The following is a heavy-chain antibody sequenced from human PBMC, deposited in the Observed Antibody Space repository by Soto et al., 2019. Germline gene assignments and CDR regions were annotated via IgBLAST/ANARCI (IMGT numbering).Heavy chain of an antibody. CDR2: ISSSSSYI. D-gene: IGHD3-10*01. J-gene: IGHJ6*02. CDR1: GFTFSSYS. Sequence: VWSLRLSCAASGFTFSSYSMNWVRQAPGKGLEWVSSISSSSSYIYYADSVKGRFTISRDNAKNSLYLQMNSLRAEDTAVYYCGGVPPLGVGSPKYFYYGRDVCCQGTTVTVCS. CDR3: GGVPPLGVGSPKYFYYGRDV. V-gene: IGHV3-21*01.